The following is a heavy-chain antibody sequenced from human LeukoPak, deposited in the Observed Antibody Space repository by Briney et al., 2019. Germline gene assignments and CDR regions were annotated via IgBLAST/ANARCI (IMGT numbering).Heavy chain of an antibody. CDR3: ARDPGVVAFHYFDL. CDR2: IGGRGGST. Sequence: QPGGSLRLSCAASGFTFSSHAMAWVRQAPGKGLEWVSAIGGRGGSTYYADSVKGRFTISRDNSKNAVYLQMNSLRAEDTAVYYCARDPGVVAFHYFDLWGQGTLVTVSS. J-gene: IGHJ4*02. CDR1: GFTFSSHA. V-gene: IGHV3-23*01. D-gene: IGHD3-3*01.